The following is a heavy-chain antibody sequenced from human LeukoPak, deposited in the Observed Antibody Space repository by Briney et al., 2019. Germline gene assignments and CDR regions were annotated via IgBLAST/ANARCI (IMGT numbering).Heavy chain of an antibody. V-gene: IGHV1-8*02. CDR3: ASMNGYSSSWYGEESFDY. CDR1: GYTFTGYY. D-gene: IGHD6-13*01. CDR2: MNPNSGNT. J-gene: IGHJ4*02. Sequence: ASVKVSCKASGYTFTGYYMHWVRQATGQGLEWMGWMNPNSGNTGYAQKFQGRVTMTRNTSISTAYMELSSLRSEDTAVYYCASMNGYSSSWYGEESFDYWGQGTLVTVSS.